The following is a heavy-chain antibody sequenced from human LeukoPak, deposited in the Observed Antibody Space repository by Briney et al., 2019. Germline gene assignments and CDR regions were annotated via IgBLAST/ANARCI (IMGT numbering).Heavy chain of an antibody. J-gene: IGHJ4*02. V-gene: IGHV4-30-2*01. CDR3: ARGSIFGGGYYYFDY. CDR1: GGSISSGGYY. CDR2: IYHSGST. Sequence: SETLSLTCTVSGGSISSGGYYWSWIRQPPGKGLEWIGYIYHSGSTYYNPSLKSRVTISVDRSKNQFSLKLSSVTAADTAVYYCARGSIFGGGYYYFDYWGQGTLVTVSS. D-gene: IGHD3-3*01.